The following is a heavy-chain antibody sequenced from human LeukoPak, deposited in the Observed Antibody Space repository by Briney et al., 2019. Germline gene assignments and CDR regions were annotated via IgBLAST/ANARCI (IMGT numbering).Heavy chain of an antibody. CDR1: GGTFSSYA. CDR2: IIPIIGTA. J-gene: IGHJ4*02. CDR3: ARDSLGIAARVNDY. D-gene: IGHD6-6*01. V-gene: IGHV1-69*13. Sequence: GASVKVSCKASGGTFSSYAISWVRQAPGQGLEWMGGIIPIIGTANYAQKFQGRVTITADESTSTAYMELSSLRSEDTAVYYCARDSLGIAARVNDYWGQGTLVTVSS.